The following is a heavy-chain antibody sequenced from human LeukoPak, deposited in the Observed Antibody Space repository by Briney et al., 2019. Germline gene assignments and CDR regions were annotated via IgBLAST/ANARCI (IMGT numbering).Heavy chain of an antibody. CDR2: IWYDGSNK. D-gene: IGHD5/OR15-5a*01. Sequence: GGSLRLSCAASGFTFSSYGMHWVRQAPCKGLEWVAVIWYDGSNKYYADSVKGRFTISRDNSKNTLYLQMNSLRAEDTAVYYCARDLRTSLDYWGQGTLVTVSS. V-gene: IGHV3-33*01. J-gene: IGHJ4*02. CDR3: ARDLRTSLDY. CDR1: GFTFSSYG.